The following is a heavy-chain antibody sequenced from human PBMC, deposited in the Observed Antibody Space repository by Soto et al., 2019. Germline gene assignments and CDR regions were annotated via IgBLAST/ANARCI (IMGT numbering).Heavy chain of an antibody. Sequence: QVQLVESGGGVVQPGRSLRLSCAASGFSFSNYGMHWVRQAPGKGLEWVAVIWSDGSNKYYADSVKGRFTISKDNSKNTLYLQMNSLRAEDTAIYYCASDYGSSPFDYWGQGTLVIVSS. CDR1: GFSFSNYG. D-gene: IGHD6-13*01. CDR2: IWSDGSNK. J-gene: IGHJ4*02. CDR3: ASDYGSSPFDY. V-gene: IGHV3-33*01.